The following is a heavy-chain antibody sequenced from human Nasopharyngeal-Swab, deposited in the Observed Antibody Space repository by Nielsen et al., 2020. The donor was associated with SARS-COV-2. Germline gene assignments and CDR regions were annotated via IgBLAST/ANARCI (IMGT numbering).Heavy chain of an antibody. J-gene: IGHJ4*02. CDR2: IRSKAYGGTT. Sequence: GESLKISCTASGFTFGDYAMSWFRQAPGKGLEWVGFIRSKAYGGTTEYAASVKGRFTISRDDSKSIAYLQMNSLKTEDTAVYYCTRETPYSSGWYSFDCWGQGTLVPSPQ. D-gene: IGHD6-19*01. CDR1: GFTFGDYA. V-gene: IGHV3-49*03. CDR3: TRETPYSSGWYSFDC.